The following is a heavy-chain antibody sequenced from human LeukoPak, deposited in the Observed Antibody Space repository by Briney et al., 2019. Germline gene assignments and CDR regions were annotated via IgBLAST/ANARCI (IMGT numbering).Heavy chain of an antibody. V-gene: IGHV3-48*02. D-gene: IGHD3-22*01. CDR3: ASVKKYYYDSSGYRFDY. CDR2: ISSSSSTI. Sequence: GGSLRLSCAASGFTFSSYSMNWVRQAPGKGLEWVSYISSSSSTIYYAASVKGRFTISRDNAKNSLYLQMNSLRDEDTAVYYCASVKKYYYDSSGYRFDYWGQGTLVTVSS. CDR1: GFTFSSYS. J-gene: IGHJ4*02.